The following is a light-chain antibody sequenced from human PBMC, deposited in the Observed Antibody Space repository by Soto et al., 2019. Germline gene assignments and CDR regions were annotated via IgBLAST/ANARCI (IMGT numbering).Light chain of an antibody. CDR2: DAS. Sequence: DIQMTQSPSSLSTSVGDSVAITCQASQNIWRLLALYQQKPGKAPELLIYDASSLQSVVPPMFSGSGSGTDFTLTISSLQPEDFATYYCEQAGSFPITFGQGTRLEIK. V-gene: IGKV1-12*01. CDR1: QNIWRL. CDR3: EQAGSFPIT. J-gene: IGKJ5*01.